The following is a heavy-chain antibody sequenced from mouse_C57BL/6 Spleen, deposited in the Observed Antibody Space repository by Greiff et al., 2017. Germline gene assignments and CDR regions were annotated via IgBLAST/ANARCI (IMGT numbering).Heavy chain of an antibody. CDR1: GYTFTSYW. J-gene: IGHJ4*01. V-gene: IGHV1-50*01. CDR3: ARIYYSNHYYAMDY. D-gene: IGHD2-5*01. CDR2: IDPSDSYT. Sequence: QVQLQQPGAELVKPGASVKLSCKASGYTFTSYWMQWVKQRPGQGLEWIGEIDPSDSYTNYNQKFKGKATLTVDTSSSTAYMQLSSLTSEDSAVYYCARIYYSNHYYAMDYWGQGTSVTVSS.